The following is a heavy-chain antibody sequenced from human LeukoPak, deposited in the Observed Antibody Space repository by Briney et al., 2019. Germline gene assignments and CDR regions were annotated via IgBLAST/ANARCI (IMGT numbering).Heavy chain of an antibody. Sequence: PSETLSLTCTVSGGSISSYYWSWIRQPPGKGLEWIGYIYYSGSTNYNPSLKSRVTISVDTSKNQFSLKLSSVTAADTAVYYCASMITFGGVIGWGQGTLVTVSS. CDR3: ASMITFGGVIG. CDR1: GGSISSYY. CDR2: IYYSGST. D-gene: IGHD3-16*02. V-gene: IGHV4-59*08. J-gene: IGHJ4*02.